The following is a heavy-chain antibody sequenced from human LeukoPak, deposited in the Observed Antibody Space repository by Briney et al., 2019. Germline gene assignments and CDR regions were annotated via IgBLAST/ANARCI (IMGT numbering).Heavy chain of an antibody. Sequence: ASVKVSCKASGYTFTGYYMHWVRQAPGQGLEWMGWINPNSGGTNYAQKFQGRVTMTRDTSISTAYMELSRLRSDDTAVYYCARDLGTMVRGVIRDYIGLDWFDPWGRGTLVTVSS. CDR1: GYTFTGYY. J-gene: IGHJ5*02. D-gene: IGHD3-10*01. CDR3: ARDLGTMVRGVIRDYIGLDWFDP. V-gene: IGHV1-2*02. CDR2: INPNSGGT.